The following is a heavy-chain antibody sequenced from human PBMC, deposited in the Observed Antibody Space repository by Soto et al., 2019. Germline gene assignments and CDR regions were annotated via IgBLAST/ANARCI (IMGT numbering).Heavy chain of an antibody. CDR2: IIPIFGTA. J-gene: IGHJ4*02. CDR3: ARPNYYDRRGSIDY. CDR1: GYTFTSYG. V-gene: IGHV1-69*13. Sequence: GASVKVSCKASGYTFTSYGISWVRQAPGQGLEWMGGIIPIFGTANYAQKFQGRVTITADESTSTAYMELSSLRSEDTAVYYCARPNYYDRRGSIDYWGQGTLVTVAS. D-gene: IGHD3-22*01.